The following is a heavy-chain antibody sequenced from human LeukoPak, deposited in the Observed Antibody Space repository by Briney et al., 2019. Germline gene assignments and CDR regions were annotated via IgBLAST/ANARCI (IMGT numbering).Heavy chain of an antibody. CDR3: AKDRDDFWSGYQKD. CDR2: IRYDGSNK. J-gene: IGHJ4*02. V-gene: IGHV3-30*02. CDR1: GFTFSSYG. D-gene: IGHD3-3*01. Sequence: GGSLRLSCAASGFTFSSYGMHWVRQAPGKGLEWVAFIRYDGSNKYYADSVKGRFTISRDNSKNTLYLQMNSLRAEDTAVYYCAKDRDDFWSGYQKDWGQGTLVTVSS.